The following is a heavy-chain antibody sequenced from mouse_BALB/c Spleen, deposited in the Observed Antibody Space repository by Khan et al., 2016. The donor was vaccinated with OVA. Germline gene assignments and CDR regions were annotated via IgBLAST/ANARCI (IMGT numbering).Heavy chain of an antibody. CDR1: GFNIKDTY. D-gene: IGHD4-1*01. Sequence: EVQLQESGAELVKPGASVKLSCTASGFNIKDTYMHWVKQRPEQGLEWIGRIDPANGNTKYDPKFQGKATITADTSSNTAYLQLSSLTSEDTAVYYCARDYWDVFAFWGQGTLVTVSA. J-gene: IGHJ3*01. CDR3: ARDYWDVFAF. CDR2: IDPANGNT. V-gene: IGHV14-3*02.